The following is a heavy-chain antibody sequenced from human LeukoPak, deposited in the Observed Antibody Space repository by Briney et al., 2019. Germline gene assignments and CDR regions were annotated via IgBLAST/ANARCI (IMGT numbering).Heavy chain of an antibody. Sequence: PSQTLSLTCTVSGGSISSGSYYWSWIRQPAGKGLEWIGRIYTSGSTNYNPSLKSRVTISVDTSKNQFSLKLSSVAAADTAVYYCARYSSPNGYFDYWGQGTLVTVSS. CDR1: GGSISSGSYY. CDR3: ARYSSPNGYFDY. J-gene: IGHJ4*02. V-gene: IGHV4-61*02. D-gene: IGHD6-13*01. CDR2: IYTSGST.